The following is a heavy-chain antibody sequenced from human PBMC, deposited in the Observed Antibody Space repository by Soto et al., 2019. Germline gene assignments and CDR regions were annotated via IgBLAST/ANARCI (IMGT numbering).Heavy chain of an antibody. CDR2: INAGNGNT. V-gene: IGHV1-3*05. CDR1: GYTFTSYA. J-gene: IGHJ4*02. Sequence: QVQLVQSGAEEKKPGASVKVSCKATGYTFTSYAMHWVRQAPGQRLEWMGWINAGNGNTKYSQKFQGRVTITRDTSASTAYMELSSLRSEDTAVYYCARSKTVTRPLVHPPGYWGQGTLVTVSS. D-gene: IGHD4-17*01. CDR3: ARSKTVTRPLVHPPGY.